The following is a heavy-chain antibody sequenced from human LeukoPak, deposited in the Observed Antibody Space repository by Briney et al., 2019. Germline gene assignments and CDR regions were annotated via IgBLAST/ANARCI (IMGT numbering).Heavy chain of an antibody. J-gene: IGHJ5*01. CDR2: ISGSAGST. D-gene: IGHD3-10*01. CDR1: GFTFSSYA. CDR3: AKYRWFGELFDS. Sequence: PGGSLRLSCAASGFTFSSYAMSWVRQAPGKGLEWVSAISGSAGSTYYADSVKGRFTISRDNSKNTLYLQMNSLRAEDTAVYYCAKYRWFGELFDSWGQGTLVTVSS. V-gene: IGHV3-23*01.